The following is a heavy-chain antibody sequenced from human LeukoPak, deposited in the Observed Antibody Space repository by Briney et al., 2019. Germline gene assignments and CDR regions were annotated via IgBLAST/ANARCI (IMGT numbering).Heavy chain of an antibody. J-gene: IGHJ5*02. Sequence: PGGSLRLSCAASGFTLSSYWMHWVRQAPGKGLVWVSRIKSDGSTTNYADSVKGRFTISRDNAKNTLYPQMNSLRAEDTAVYYWARELAVGGTWFDPWGQGTLVTVSS. CDR3: ARELAVGGTWFDP. CDR2: IKSDGSTT. CDR1: GFTLSSYW. D-gene: IGHD6-19*01. V-gene: IGHV3-74*01.